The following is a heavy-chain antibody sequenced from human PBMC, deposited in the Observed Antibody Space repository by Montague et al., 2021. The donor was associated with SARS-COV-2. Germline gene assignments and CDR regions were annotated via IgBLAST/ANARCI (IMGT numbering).Heavy chain of an antibody. Sequence: ETLSLTCTVAGGSISSSSYDWGWIRQPPGKGLEWFGRMYYSGXTXYXXXXKXRVTMSVDTSKNQFSLKLSSVTAADTAVYYCARVGRQQLVRLSGMDVWGQGTTVTVSS. CDR1: GGSISSSSYD. CDR2: MYYSGXT. V-gene: IGHV4-39*07. J-gene: IGHJ6*02. D-gene: IGHD6-13*01. CDR3: ARVGRQQLVRLSGMDV.